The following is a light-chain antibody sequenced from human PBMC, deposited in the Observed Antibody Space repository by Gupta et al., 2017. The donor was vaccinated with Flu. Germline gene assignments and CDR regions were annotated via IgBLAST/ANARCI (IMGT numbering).Light chain of an antibody. CDR1: SSNIGSNY. V-gene: IGLV1-47*01. J-gene: IGLJ3*02. CDR3: AAWDDSLSGLWV. Sequence: ASGTPGQRVTISCSGSSSNIGSNYVYWYQQLPGTAPKLLIYRSNQRPSGVPDRFSGSKSGTSASLAISGLRSEDEADYYCAAWDDSLSGLWVFGGGTKLTVL. CDR2: RSN.